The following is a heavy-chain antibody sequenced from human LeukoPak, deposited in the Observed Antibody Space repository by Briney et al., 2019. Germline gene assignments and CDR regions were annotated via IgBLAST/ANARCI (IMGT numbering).Heavy chain of an antibody. Sequence: GGSLRLSCFASGFSFSNYGMNWVRQVPGKGLEWISYIRRSGDRTYYADSVKGRFTVSRDNAKNSLYLQMDSLRAEDSAVYYCSRAALTDCSSAICQFDYWGQGDLVTVSS. V-gene: IGHV3-48*01. D-gene: IGHD2-2*01. CDR1: GFSFSNYG. J-gene: IGHJ4*02. CDR2: IRRSGDRT. CDR3: SRAALTDCSSAICQFDY.